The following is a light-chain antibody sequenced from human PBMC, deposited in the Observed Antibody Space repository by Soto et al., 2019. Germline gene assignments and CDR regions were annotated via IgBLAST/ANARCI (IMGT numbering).Light chain of an antibody. Sequence: QSVLTQPASVSGSPGQSMTISCTGTSSDVGGYNYVSWYQQHPGKAPKLMIYDVSNRPSGVSNRFSGSKSGNTASLTISGLQAEDEADYYCSSYTSSTLYVFGTGTKSPS. V-gene: IGLV2-14*01. J-gene: IGLJ1*01. CDR3: SSYTSSTLYV. CDR1: SSDVGGYNY. CDR2: DVS.